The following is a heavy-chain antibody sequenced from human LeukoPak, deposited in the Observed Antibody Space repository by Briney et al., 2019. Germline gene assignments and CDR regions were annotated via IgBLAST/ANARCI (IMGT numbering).Heavy chain of an antibody. J-gene: IGHJ6*02. Sequence: ASVKVSCKASGYTFTSYGISWVRQAPGQGLEWMGWISAYNGNTNYAQKLQGRVTMTTDTSTSTAYMELRSLRSDDTAVYYCAKDSRPFDILTWLKTIYYYHHGMDVWGQGTTVTVSS. CDR3: AKDSRPFDILTWLKTIYYYHHGMDV. CDR2: ISAYNGNT. CDR1: GYTFTSYG. D-gene: IGHD3-9*01. V-gene: IGHV1-18*01.